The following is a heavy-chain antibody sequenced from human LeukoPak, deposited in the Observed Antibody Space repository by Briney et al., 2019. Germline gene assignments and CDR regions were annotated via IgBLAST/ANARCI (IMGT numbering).Heavy chain of an antibody. CDR3: ANARTGVAGSEFDY. CDR1: GFTFSSYA. J-gene: IGHJ4*02. CDR2: ISVSGAGT. D-gene: IGHD6-19*01. V-gene: IGHV3-23*01. Sequence: GGSLRLPCAASGFTFSSYAMSWVRQAPGKGLEWVSAISVSGAGTYYADSVKGRFIISRDNSKNTLYLQMNSLRGEDTAIYYCANARTGVAGSEFDYWGQGTLVAVSS.